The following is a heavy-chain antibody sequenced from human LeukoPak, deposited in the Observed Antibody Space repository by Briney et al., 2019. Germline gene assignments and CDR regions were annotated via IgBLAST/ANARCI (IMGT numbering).Heavy chain of an antibody. Sequence: PGRSLRLSCAASGFTFSTYSMNWVSQAPGKGLEWGSSLSSSSTYVYYADSVKGRFTISRDKTKNSLYLPMNSLRAEDTAVYYCARVRCSGGGCFYNFDYWGQGSLVTVSS. CDR3: ARVRCSGGGCFYNFDY. V-gene: IGHV3-21*01. D-gene: IGHD2-15*01. J-gene: IGHJ4*02. CDR1: GFTFSTYS. CDR2: LSSSSTYV.